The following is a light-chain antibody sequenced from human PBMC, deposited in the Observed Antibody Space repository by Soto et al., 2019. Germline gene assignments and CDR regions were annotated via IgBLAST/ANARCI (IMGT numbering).Light chain of an antibody. V-gene: IGKV1-5*03. CDR3: QQYDGYSGLT. CDR2: TAS. CDR1: QSISYW. Sequence: DIQLTQSPSTLYASVGDRVTITCRASQSISYWLAWYQQKPGKAPKLLIYTASNLNSGVPSRFSGSGSGTEFTLTISSLQPDDFATYHCQQYDGYSGLTFGGGTKVEIK. J-gene: IGKJ4*01.